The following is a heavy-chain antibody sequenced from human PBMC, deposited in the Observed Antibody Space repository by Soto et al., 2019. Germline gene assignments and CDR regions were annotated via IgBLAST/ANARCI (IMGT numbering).Heavy chain of an antibody. D-gene: IGHD6-6*01. J-gene: IGHJ4*02. Sequence: GGSLSLSCAASGFTFSSYEMNWVRQAPGKGMEWVSYISSSGSSIYYADSGKGRFTISRDNAKNSLYLQMNSLRAEDTAVYYCARDSKGDMGSSSSDYWGQGTLVTVSS. CDR3: ARDSKGDMGSSSSDY. V-gene: IGHV3-48*03. CDR1: GFTFSSYE. CDR2: ISSSGSSI.